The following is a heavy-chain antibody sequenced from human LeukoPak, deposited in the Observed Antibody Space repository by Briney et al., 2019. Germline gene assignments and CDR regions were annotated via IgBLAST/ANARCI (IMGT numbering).Heavy chain of an antibody. J-gene: IGHJ6*03. Sequence: PGGSLRLSCAASGFTFSNASMNWVRQAPGKGLEWVSSISSSSSYIYYADSVKGRFTISRDNAKNSLYLQMNSLRAEDTAVYYCARTKNLYSKSEHYYYYMDVWGKGTTVTVSS. CDR2: ISSSSSYI. V-gene: IGHV3-21*01. CDR3: ARTKNLYSKSEHYYYYMDV. D-gene: IGHD4-11*01. CDR1: GFTFSNAS.